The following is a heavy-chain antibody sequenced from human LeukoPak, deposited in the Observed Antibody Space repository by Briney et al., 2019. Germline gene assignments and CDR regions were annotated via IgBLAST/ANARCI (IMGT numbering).Heavy chain of an antibody. J-gene: IGHJ3*02. CDR1: GYTFTDYY. CDR2: IDPDSGGT. CDR3: AREYYDSSGTKYAFDI. Sequence: GASVKVSCKASGYTFTDYYVRWVRQAPGQGLEWMGCIDPDSGGTKYAQKFQGRVAMTTDTSISTANMDLSRLSSDDTAVYHCAREYYDSSGTKYAFDIWGQGTMVTVSS. V-gene: IGHV1-2*02. D-gene: IGHD3-22*01.